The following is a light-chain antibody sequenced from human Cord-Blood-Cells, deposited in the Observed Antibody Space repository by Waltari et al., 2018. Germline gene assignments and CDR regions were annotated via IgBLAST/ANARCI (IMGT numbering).Light chain of an antibody. CDR3: QQSYSTLFT. V-gene: IGKV1-39*01. CDR1: QSISSY. J-gene: IGKJ3*01. CDR2: AAS. Sequence: DIQMTQSPSSLSASVEDRVTITCRASQSISSYLKWYQQKPGKGPKLLIYAASSWQSGVPSRCSGSGAGTYFTLTISRLQPEDFATYYCQQSYSTLFTFGPGTKVDIK.